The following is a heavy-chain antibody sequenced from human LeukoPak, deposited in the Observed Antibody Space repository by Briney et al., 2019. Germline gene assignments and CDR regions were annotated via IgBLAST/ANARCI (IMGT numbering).Heavy chain of an antibody. D-gene: IGHD5-24*01. CDR2: IKRDGSET. Sequence: QAGGSLRLSCAASGFTFSTYSMSWLRQAPGKGLEWVGNIKRDGSETKSVDSVKGRFTISRDNAKNSLYLQLNSLRAEDTAVYYCARGDGYYYNFDDWGQGTLVTVSS. CDR3: ARGDGYYYNFDD. J-gene: IGHJ4*02. CDR1: GFTFSTYS. V-gene: IGHV3-7*04.